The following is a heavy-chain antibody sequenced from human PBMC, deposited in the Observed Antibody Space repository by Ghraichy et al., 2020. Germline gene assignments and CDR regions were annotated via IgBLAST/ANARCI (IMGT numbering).Heavy chain of an antibody. V-gene: IGHV6-1*01. CDR2: AYYRFKWYN. Sequence: SQSLSLTCGISGDRVARSGIAWNWIRQSPSRGLEWLGRAYYRFKWYNDYADSVNGRITIEADTSKKQISLHLNSVTPEDTAVYYCGRLGGPIRHRFSEWSSSTNYFAMDVWGQGTTVTVSS. J-gene: IGHJ6*02. D-gene: IGHD3-3*01. CDR3: GRLGGPIRHRFSEWSSSTNYFAMDV. CDR1: GDRVARSGIA.